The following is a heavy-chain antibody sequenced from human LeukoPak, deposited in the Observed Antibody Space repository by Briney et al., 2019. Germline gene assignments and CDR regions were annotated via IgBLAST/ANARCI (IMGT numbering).Heavy chain of an antibody. J-gene: IGHJ5*02. D-gene: IGHD6-13*01. CDR2: MYYSGST. CDR1: GGSISSYY. Sequence: SETLSLTCTVSGGSISSYYWSWIRQPPGKGLEWIGYMYYSGSTNYNPSFKSRVTISVDTSKSQFSLRLTSVTAADTAVYYCARVERVSNWFDPWGQGTLVTVSS. V-gene: IGHV4-59*01. CDR3: ARVERVSNWFDP.